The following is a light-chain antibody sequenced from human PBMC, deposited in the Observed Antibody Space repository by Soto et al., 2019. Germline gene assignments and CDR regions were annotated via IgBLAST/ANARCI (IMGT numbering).Light chain of an antibody. J-gene: IGKJ1*01. CDR2: KGS. CDR1: QSISAW. V-gene: IGKV1-5*03. Sequence: DIQMTQSPSTLSASVGDRVTITCRASQSISAWLAWYQQNPGKAPKVLIYKGSFLENGVPSRFSGSGSGTEFTLTIDSLQPDDFATYYCHQYNSYPWTFGQGTKVEIK. CDR3: HQYNSYPWT.